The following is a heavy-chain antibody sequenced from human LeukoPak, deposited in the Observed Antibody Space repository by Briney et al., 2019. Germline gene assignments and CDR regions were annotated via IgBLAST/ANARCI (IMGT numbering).Heavy chain of an antibody. J-gene: IGHJ4*02. D-gene: IGHD3-3*01. CDR3: TTETYYDFWSGYYTTDDY. V-gene: IGHV3-15*01. CDR2: IKSKTDGGTT. Sequence: GGSLRLSCAASGFTFSSYEMYWVRQAPGKGLEWVGRIKSKTDGGTTDYAAPVKGRFTISRDDSKNTLYLQMNSLKTEDTAVYYCTTETYYDFWSGYYTTDDYWGQGTLVTVSS. CDR1: GFTFSSYE.